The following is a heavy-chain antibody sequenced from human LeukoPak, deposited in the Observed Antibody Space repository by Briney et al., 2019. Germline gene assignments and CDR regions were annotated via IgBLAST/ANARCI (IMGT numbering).Heavy chain of an antibody. CDR1: GFTFANFA. CDR2: ISGSEDST. Sequence: GGSLRLSCAASGFTFANFAVHWVRQAPGKGLEWVSSISGSEDSTYYADSVKGRFTISRDNSKNTLYLQMNSLRAEDTAIYYCAKGGGWLYYFDYWGQGTPVTVSS. D-gene: IGHD6-19*01. V-gene: IGHV3-23*01. CDR3: AKGGGWLYYFDY. J-gene: IGHJ4*02.